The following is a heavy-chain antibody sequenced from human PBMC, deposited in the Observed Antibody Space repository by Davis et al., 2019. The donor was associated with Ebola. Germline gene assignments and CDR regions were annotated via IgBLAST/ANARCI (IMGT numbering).Heavy chain of an antibody. V-gene: IGHV1-46*01. D-gene: IGHD1-1*01. J-gene: IGHJ4*02. CDR2: INPSGGST. CDR3: ARAQFPTTSDH. Sequence: ASVKVSCKASGYTFTSYYMHWVRQAPGQGLEWMGIINPSGGSTSYAQKFQGRVTMTTDTSTSTAYMEVGSLRSDDTAVYYCARAQFPTTSDHWGQGTLITVSS. CDR1: GYTFTSYY.